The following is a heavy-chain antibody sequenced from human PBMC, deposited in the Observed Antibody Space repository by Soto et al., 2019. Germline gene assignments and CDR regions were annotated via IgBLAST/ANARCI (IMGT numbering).Heavy chain of an antibody. CDR1: GVTISTYA. V-gene: IGHV3-23*01. CDR2: ISDTGGAT. Sequence: EVQLLESEGGLVQPGGSLILSCTASGVTISTYAMNWIRQAPGKGLEWVSTISDTGGATFYAGSVKGRFTISRDNSKNTVYLQMRSLRVEDTAVYFCAIGRRKKSGSNTWFDPWGRGTLVTVSS. D-gene: IGHD3-3*01. CDR3: AIGRRKKSGSNTWFDP. J-gene: IGHJ5*02.